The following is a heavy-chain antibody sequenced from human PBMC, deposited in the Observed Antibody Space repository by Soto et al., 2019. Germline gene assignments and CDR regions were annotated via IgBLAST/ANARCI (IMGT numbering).Heavy chain of an antibody. CDR3: AKVRVHFDWLVYPPNRFAF. Sequence: ERALRLSKAASGFSFSRYDISVGRQPPGKGLEWVSVISGSGGADYADSVKGRFTISRDNSKSTLYLRMNSLRAEDTAVYYCAKVRVHFDWLVYPPNRFAFCGQGTLVTVSA. V-gene: IGHV3-23*01. CDR2: ISGSGGA. CDR1: GFSFSRYD. J-gene: IGHJ5*01. D-gene: IGHD3-9*01.